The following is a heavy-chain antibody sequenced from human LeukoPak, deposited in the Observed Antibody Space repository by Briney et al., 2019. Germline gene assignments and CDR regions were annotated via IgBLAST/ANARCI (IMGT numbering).Heavy chain of an antibody. CDR3: AREHYDFWSGYYTL. CDR1: GFTFSSYA. Sequence: GGSLRLSCVASGFTFSSYAMHWVRQAPGKGLEWVAVISYDGSNKYYADSVKGRFTISRDNSKNTLYLQMNSLRAEDTAVYYCAREHYDFWSGYYTLWGQGTLVTVSS. CDR2: ISYDGSNK. V-gene: IGHV3-30-3*01. D-gene: IGHD3-3*01. J-gene: IGHJ4*02.